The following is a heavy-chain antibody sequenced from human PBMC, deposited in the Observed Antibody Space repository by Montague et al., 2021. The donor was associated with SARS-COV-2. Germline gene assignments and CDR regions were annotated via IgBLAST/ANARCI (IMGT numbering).Heavy chain of an antibody. D-gene: IGHD3-9*01. CDR3: ARDGVYDILTGYWTD. J-gene: IGHJ4*02. CDR1: GFTFSSYE. Sequence: SLRLSCAASGFTFSSYEMNWVRQAPGKGLEWVSSISSSSSYIYYADSVKGRFTISRDNAKNSLYLQMNSLRAEDMAVYYCARDGVYDILTGYWTDWGQGTLVTVSS. CDR2: ISSSSSYI. V-gene: IGHV3-21*01.